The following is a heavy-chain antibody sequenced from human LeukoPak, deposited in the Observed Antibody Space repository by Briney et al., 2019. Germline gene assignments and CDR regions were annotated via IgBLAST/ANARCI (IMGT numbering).Heavy chain of an antibody. V-gene: IGHV1-69*05. D-gene: IGHD5-12*01. CDR2: IIPIFGTT. J-gene: IGHJ5*02. Sequence: SVKVSCKTSGGTFRSYAISWVRQAPGQGLEWMGGIIPIFGTTNYAQKFQGRVTITTDESTSTAYMELSSLRSEDTAVYYCARVENSGYDFSWFDPWGQGTLVTVSS. CDR1: GGTFRSYA. CDR3: ARVENSGYDFSWFDP.